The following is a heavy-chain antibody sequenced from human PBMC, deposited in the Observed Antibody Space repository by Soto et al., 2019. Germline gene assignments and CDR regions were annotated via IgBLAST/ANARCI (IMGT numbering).Heavy chain of an antibody. J-gene: IGHJ4*02. V-gene: IGHV1-69*06. Sequence: GASVKVSCKTSGGTFSSYAISWVRQAPGQGLEWMGGIIPIFGSANYAQKFQGRVTITADKSTNAAYMELSSLRSEDTAMYYCARGSPSTLTRMDHWGQGTLVTVSS. D-gene: IGHD4-17*01. CDR3: ARGSPSTLTRMDH. CDR2: IIPIFGSA. CDR1: GGTFSSYA.